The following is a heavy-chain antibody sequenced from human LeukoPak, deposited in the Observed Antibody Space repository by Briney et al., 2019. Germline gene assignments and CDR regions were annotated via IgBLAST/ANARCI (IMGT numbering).Heavy chain of an antibody. D-gene: IGHD3-22*01. CDR2: IWYDGSNK. CDR1: GFTFSSYG. V-gene: IGHV3-33*01. Sequence: GRSLRLSCAASGFTFSSYGMHWVRQAPGKGLEWVAAIWYDGSNKYYADSVKGRFTISRDNPKNTLYLQMNSLRAEDTAVYYCARANGLIVVAWGQGTLVTVSS. CDR3: ARANGLIVVA. J-gene: IGHJ5*02.